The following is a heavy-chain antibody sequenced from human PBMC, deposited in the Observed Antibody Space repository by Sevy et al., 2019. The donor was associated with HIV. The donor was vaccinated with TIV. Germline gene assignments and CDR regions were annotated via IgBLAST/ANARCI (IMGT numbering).Heavy chain of an antibody. J-gene: IGHJ3*02. V-gene: IGHV3-74*01. CDR2: INSDGSST. CDR3: ARGGNYYDSSGYYYVFPFDI. Sequence: GGSLRLSCAASGLTFSSYWMHWVRQAPGKGLVWVSRINSDGSSTSYADSVKGRFTISRDNAKNTLYLQMNSLRAEDTAVYYCARGGNYYDSSGYYYVFPFDIWGQGTMVTVSS. CDR1: GLTFSSYW. D-gene: IGHD3-22*01.